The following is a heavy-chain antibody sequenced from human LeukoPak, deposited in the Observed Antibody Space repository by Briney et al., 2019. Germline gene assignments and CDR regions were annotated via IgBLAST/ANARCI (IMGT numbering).Heavy chain of an antibody. J-gene: IGHJ4*02. V-gene: IGHV3-66*02. Sequence: GGSLRLSCAASGFTISSNYMSWVCQALGKGLEWVSVIYSGGSTYYADSVKGRFTISRDNSKNTLYLQMNSLRAEDTAVYYCARDRYSSSSNFDYWGQGTLITVSS. CDR3: ARDRYSSSSNFDY. D-gene: IGHD6-13*01. CDR2: IYSGGST. CDR1: GFTISSNY.